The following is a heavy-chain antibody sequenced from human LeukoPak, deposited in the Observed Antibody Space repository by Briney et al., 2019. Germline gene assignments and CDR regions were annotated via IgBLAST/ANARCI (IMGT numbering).Heavy chain of an antibody. CDR3: ARVRVSGVGATLNWFDP. V-gene: IGHV4-59*12. CDR1: GGSISSYY. Sequence: SETLSLTCTVSGGSISSYYWSWIRQPPGKGLEWIGYIYHSGSTYYNPSLKSRVTISVDRSKNQFSLKLSSVTAADTAVYYCARVRVSGVGATLNWFDPWGQGTLVTVSS. CDR2: IYHSGST. D-gene: IGHD1-26*01. J-gene: IGHJ5*02.